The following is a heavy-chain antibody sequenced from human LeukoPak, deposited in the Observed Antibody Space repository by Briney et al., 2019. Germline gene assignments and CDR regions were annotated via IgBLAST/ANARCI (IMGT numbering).Heavy chain of an antibody. D-gene: IGHD6-19*01. CDR1: GYSFTDYH. CDR2: INTKTGGT. J-gene: IGHJ5*02. Sequence: ASVKVSCKASGYSFTDYHMHWVRQAPGQGLEWMGWINTKTGGTNYAQTFQGRVTLTRDTSISTDYMEMSSLRSDDTAVYYCARDRPGYSSYFDPWGQGTLVTVSS. CDR3: ARDRPGYSSYFDP. V-gene: IGHV1-2*02.